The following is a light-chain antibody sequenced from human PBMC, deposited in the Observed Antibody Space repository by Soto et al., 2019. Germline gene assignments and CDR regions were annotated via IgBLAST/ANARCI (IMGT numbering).Light chain of an antibody. V-gene: IGKV3-20*01. CDR2: GAS. Sequence: EIVLTQSPGTLSLSPGERATLSCRASQSVSSSYLAWYQQKPGQAPRLLVYGASSRATGIPDRFSGSGSGTDLTLTISRVEPEDFAVYYCQHYGNSLWTFGQGTKVEI. J-gene: IGKJ1*01. CDR3: QHYGNSLWT. CDR1: QSVSSSY.